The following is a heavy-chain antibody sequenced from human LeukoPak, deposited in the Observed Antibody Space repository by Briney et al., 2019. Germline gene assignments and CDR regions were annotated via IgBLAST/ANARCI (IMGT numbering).Heavy chain of an antibody. J-gene: IGHJ4*02. V-gene: IGHV1-69*13. CDR3: ARASLEWLTQYDY. D-gene: IGHD3-3*01. CDR2: IIPIFGTA. CDR1: GGTFSSYA. Sequence: GASVKVSCKASGGTFSSYAISWVRQAPGQGLEWMGGIIPIFGTANYAQKFQGRVTITADESTSTAYMELSRLRSDDTAVYYCARASLEWLTQYDYWGQGTLVTVSS.